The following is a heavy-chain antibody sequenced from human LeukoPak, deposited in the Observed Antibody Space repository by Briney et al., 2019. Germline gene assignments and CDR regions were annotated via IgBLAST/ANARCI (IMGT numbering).Heavy chain of an antibody. CDR2: IYSGGAT. CDR3: ASCRDGYNYLDY. J-gene: IGHJ4*02. V-gene: IGHV3-53*01. D-gene: IGHD5-24*01. Sequence: PGGSLRLSCEASGFPFDDFAMSWVRQAPGKGLEWVSVIYSGGATYYADSVKGRFTISRDNSKNTLSLQMNSLRVEDTAVYYCASCRDGYNYLDYWGQGTLVTVSS. CDR1: GFPFDDFA.